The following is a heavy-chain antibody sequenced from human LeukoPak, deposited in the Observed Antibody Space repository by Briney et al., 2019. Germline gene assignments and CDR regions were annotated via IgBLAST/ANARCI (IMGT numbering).Heavy chain of an antibody. D-gene: IGHD2-2*01. CDR3: ARDPSYCSSTSCYVGSPLYYYYPMDV. CDR2: IWFDGSNK. J-gene: IGHJ6*02. Sequence: GGSLRLSCAASGFTFSTSGMHWVRQAPGKGLEWVAVIWFDGSNKHYGDSVKGRFTISRDNSENALYLQMNSLRAEDTAVYYCARDPSYCSSTSCYVGSPLYYYYPMDVWGQGTTVTVSS. CDR1: GFTFSTSG. V-gene: IGHV3-33*01.